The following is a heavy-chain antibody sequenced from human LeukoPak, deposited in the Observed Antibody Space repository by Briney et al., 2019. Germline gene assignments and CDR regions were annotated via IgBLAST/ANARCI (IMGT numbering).Heavy chain of an antibody. J-gene: IGHJ4*02. CDR1: GFTFSSYA. CDR3: TKMRTAAHVNHFDY. V-gene: IGHV3-23*01. Sequence: PGGSLRLSCAASGFTFSSYAMSWVRQAPGKGLEWVSVISADGRDTNFADSVKGRFTMSRDNSNSTLYLQMSSLRVEDTAIYYCTKMRTAAHVNHFDYWGQGTLVTVSS. CDR2: ISADGRDT. D-gene: IGHD6-6*01.